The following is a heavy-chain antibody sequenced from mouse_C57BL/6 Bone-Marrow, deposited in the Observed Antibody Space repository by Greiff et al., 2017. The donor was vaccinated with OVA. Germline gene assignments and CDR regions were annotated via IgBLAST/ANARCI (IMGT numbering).Heavy chain of an antibody. V-gene: IGHV1-18*01. CDR3: ARGYYVSWYFDV. J-gene: IGHJ1*03. CDR1: GYTFTDYN. Sequence: VQLQQSGPELVKPGASVKIPCKASGYTFTDYNMDWVKQSPGKSLEWIGDINPNNGGTIYNQKFKGKATLTVDKSSSTAYMELRSLTSEDTAVYYCARGYYVSWYFDVWGTGTTVTVSS. D-gene: IGHD2-3*01. CDR2: INPNNGGT.